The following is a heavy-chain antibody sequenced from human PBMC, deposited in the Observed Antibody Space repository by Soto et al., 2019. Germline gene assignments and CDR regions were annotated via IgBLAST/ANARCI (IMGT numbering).Heavy chain of an antibody. CDR1: GGSFSGYY. Sequence: QVQLQQWGAGLLKPSETLSLTCAVYGGSFSGYYWSWIRQPPGKGLEWIGEINHSGSTNYNPSLKRRVTISVDTATKEFSLRLSSVHAADTAVYYCARLTTVTEYAFDICGQGTMVTVSS. CDR3: ARLTTVTEYAFDI. D-gene: IGHD4-17*01. CDR2: INHSGST. V-gene: IGHV4-34*01. J-gene: IGHJ3*02.